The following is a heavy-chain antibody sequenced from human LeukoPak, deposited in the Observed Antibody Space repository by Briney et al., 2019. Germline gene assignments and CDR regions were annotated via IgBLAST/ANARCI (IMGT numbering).Heavy chain of an antibody. Sequence: SGESLRLSCAASGFTFTTYWMSWVRQTPEKGLEWVANIKEDGSRDYYVDSVKGRFTISRDNAKNLLYLQMKSLRAEDTAIYYCARDGGGYDSWGQGTLVTVSS. CDR3: ARDGGGYDS. CDR1: GFTFTTYW. CDR2: IKEDGSRD. J-gene: IGHJ5*01. V-gene: IGHV3-7*01. D-gene: IGHD5-24*01.